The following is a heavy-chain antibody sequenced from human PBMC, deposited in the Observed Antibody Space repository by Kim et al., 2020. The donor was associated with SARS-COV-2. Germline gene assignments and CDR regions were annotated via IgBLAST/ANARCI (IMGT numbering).Heavy chain of an antibody. V-gene: IGHV3-30-3*01. CDR2: ISYDGSNK. CDR3: ATQRVTGTWRNLAAYYFDY. J-gene: IGHJ4*02. CDR1: GFTFSSYA. D-gene: IGHD1-20*01. Sequence: GGSLRLSCAVSGFTFSSYAMHWVRQAPGKGLEWVAVISYDGSNKYYADSVKGRFTISRDNSKNTLYLQMNSLRAEDTAVYYCATQRVTGTWRNLAAYYFDYWGQGTLVTVSS.